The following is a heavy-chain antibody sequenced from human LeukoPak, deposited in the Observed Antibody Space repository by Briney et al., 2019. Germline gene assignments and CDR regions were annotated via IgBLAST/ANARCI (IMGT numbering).Heavy chain of an antibody. CDR2: ISGSGGST. V-gene: IGHV3-23*01. CDR1: GFTFSMFW. D-gene: IGHD3-10*01. CDR3: AKDRVVRY. J-gene: IGHJ4*02. Sequence: GGSLRLSCAASGFTFSMFWMRWVRQAPGKGLEWVSAISGSGGSTYYADSVKGRFTISRDNSKNTLYLQMNSLRAEDTAVYYCAKDRVVRYWGQGTLVTVSS.